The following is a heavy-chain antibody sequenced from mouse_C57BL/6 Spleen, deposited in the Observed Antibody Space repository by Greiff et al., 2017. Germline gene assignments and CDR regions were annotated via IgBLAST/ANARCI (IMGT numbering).Heavy chain of an antibody. CDR1: GYTFTDYY. CDR2: IYPGSGNT. D-gene: IGHD2-4*01. V-gene: IGHV1-76*01. CDR3: ARNDYDSYFDD. Sequence: QVQLQQSGAELVRPGASVKLSCKASGYTFTDYYINWVKQRPGQGLEWIARIYPGSGNTYYNEKFKGKATLTAEKSSSTAYMQLSSLTSEDSAVYFCARNDYDSYFDDWGKGTTLTVSS. J-gene: IGHJ2*01.